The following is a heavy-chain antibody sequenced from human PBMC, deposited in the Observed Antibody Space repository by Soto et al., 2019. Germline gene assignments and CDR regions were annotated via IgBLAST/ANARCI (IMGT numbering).Heavy chain of an antibody. J-gene: IGHJ6*02. D-gene: IGHD2-21*02. CDR2: IYYSGNT. Sequence: SETLSLNCPVSGCSVRSGSYYWTWIRQPPGKGLEWIGYIYYSGNTNYNPSLKSRVTISVDTSKNQFSLKLSSVTAADTAVYYCARDRRTAGGYYYYYGMDVWGQGTTVTVSS. CDR3: ARDRRTAGGYYYYYGMDV. CDR1: GCSVRSGSYY. V-gene: IGHV4-61*01.